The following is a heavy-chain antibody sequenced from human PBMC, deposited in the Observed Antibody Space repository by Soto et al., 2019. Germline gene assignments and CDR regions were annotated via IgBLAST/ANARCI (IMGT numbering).Heavy chain of an antibody. D-gene: IGHD3-22*01. J-gene: IGHJ3*02. Sequence: GGSLRLSCAASGFTFSSYSMNWVRQAPGKGLEWVSYISSSSSTIYYADSVKGRFTISRDNAKNSLYLQMNSLRDEDTAGYYCASRGGDYYDSSGYAFDIWGQGTMVTVSS. CDR1: GFTFSSYS. CDR3: ASRGGDYYDSSGYAFDI. V-gene: IGHV3-48*02. CDR2: ISSSSSTI.